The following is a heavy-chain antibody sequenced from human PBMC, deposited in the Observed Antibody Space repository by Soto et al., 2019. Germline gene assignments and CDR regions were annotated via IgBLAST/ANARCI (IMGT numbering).Heavy chain of an antibody. CDR1: GFTFRSYG. Sequence: QVQLVESGGGVVQPGRSLRLSCAASGFTFRSYGLHWVRQAPGKGLEGVAVISHDGSKTYYTGSVEGRFTISRDNFKNTLYLQMDSLRTEDNGMYYCAKGDLDTSMAMAFDNWGQGTLVTVSS. CDR3: AKGDLDTSMAMAFDN. V-gene: IGHV3-30*18. CDR2: ISHDGSKT. D-gene: IGHD5-18*01. J-gene: IGHJ4*02.